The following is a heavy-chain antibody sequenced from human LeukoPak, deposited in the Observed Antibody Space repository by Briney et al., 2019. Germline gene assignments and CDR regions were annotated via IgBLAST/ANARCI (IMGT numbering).Heavy chain of an antibody. V-gene: IGHV4-59*01. Sequence: PSETLSLTCTVSGGSISSYYWSWIRQPPGKGLEWIGYIYYSESTNHHPSLKSRVTISVDTSKNQFSLKLSSVTAADTAVYYCARNHGVYYFDYWGQGTLVTVSS. D-gene: IGHD1-14*01. CDR1: GGSISSYY. CDR2: IYYSEST. CDR3: ARNHGVYYFDY. J-gene: IGHJ4*02.